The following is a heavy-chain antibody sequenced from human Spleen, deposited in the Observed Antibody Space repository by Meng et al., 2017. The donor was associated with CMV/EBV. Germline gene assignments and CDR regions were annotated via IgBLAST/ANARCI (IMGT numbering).Heavy chain of an antibody. J-gene: IGHJ4*02. Sequence: TSGFTFSDHYMDWVRQAPGKGLEWVGRSRNKANSYTTQYAASVRGRFTISRDDSKSSMYLHMNSLKTEDTAVYYCTAFLRGRVTTNLWGQGTLVTVSS. D-gene: IGHD4-17*01. V-gene: IGHV3-72*01. CDR1: GFTFSDHY. CDR2: SRNKANSYTT. CDR3: TAFLRGRVTTNL.